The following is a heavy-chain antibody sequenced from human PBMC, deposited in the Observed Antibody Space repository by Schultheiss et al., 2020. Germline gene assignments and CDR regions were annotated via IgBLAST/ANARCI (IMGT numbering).Heavy chain of an antibody. CDR2: ISWNSGSI. CDR3: ARVDSGLGY. CDR1: GFTFSSYG. Sequence: GGSLRLSCAASGFTFSSYGMHWVRQAPGKGLEWVSGISWNSGSIGYADSVKGRFTISRDNAKNSLYLQMNSLRAEDTAVYYCARVDSGLGYWGQGTLVTVSA. V-gene: IGHV3-20*04. J-gene: IGHJ4*02. D-gene: IGHD5-12*01.